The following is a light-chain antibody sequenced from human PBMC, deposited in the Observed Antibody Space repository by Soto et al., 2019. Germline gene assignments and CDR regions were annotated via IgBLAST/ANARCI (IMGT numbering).Light chain of an antibody. CDR3: CSYAGSSTL. V-gene: IGLV2-23*02. CDR2: EVS. J-gene: IGLJ3*02. Sequence: QSALTQPASVSESPGQSITISCTGTSSDVGSYNLVSWYQQHPGKAPKLMIYEVSKRPSGVSNRFSGSKSGNTASLTISGLQAEDEADYYCCSYAGSSTLFGGGTKVTVL. CDR1: SSDVGSYNL.